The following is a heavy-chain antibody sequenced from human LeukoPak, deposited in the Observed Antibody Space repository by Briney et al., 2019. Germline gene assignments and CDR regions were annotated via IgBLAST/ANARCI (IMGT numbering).Heavy chain of an antibody. V-gene: IGHV4-34*01. CDR2: INHSGST. J-gene: IGHJ4*02. CDR3: ARGSSHSGWYTPRPIDY. D-gene: IGHD6-19*01. CDR1: GGSFSGYY. Sequence: PSETLSLTCAVYGGSFSGYYWSWIRQPPGKGLEWIGEINHSGSTNYNPSLKSRVTISVDTSKNQFSLKLSSVTAADTAVYYCARGSSHSGWYTPRPIDYWGQGTLVTVSS.